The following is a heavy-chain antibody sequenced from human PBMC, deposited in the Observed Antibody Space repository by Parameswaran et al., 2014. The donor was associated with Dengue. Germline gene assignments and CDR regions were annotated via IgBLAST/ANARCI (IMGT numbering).Heavy chain of an antibody. CDR3: AREVQLVGRDNTYYFDY. D-gene: IGHD6-13*01. Sequence: SETLSLTCTVSGGSISSYYWSWIRQPPGKGLEWIGYIYYSGSTNYNPSLKSRVTISVDTSKNQFSLKLSSVTAADTAVYYCAREVQLVGRDNTYYFDYWGQGTLVTVSS. CDR1: GGSISSYY. V-gene: IGHV4-59*01. J-gene: IGHJ4*02. CDR2: IYYSGST.